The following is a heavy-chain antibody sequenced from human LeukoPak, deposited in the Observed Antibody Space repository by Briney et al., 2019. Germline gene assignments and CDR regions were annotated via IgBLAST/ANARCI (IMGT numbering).Heavy chain of an antibody. J-gene: IGHJ4*02. CDR3: ARDLMTTVEGYYFDY. D-gene: IGHD4-23*01. CDR2: INWNGGST. V-gene: IGHV3-20*04. CDR1: GFTFDDYG. Sequence: GGSLRLSCAASGFTFDDYGMSWVRQAPGKGLEWVSGINWNGGSTGYADSVKGRFTISRDNAKNSLYPQMNSLRAEDTALYYCARDLMTTVEGYYFDYWGQGTLVTVSS.